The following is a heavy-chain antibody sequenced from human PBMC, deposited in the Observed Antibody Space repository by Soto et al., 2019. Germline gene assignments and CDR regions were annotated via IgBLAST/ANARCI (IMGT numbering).Heavy chain of an antibody. CDR2: IYYSGST. J-gene: IGHJ5*02. CDR1: GGSISSGDYY. Sequence: SETLSLTCTVSGGSISSGDYYWSWIRQPPGKGLEWIGYIYYSGSTNYNPSLKSRVTISVDTSKNQFSLKLSSVTAADTAVYYCARQTGTTVWFDPWGQGTLVTVSS. CDR3: ARQTGTTVWFDP. D-gene: IGHD1-7*01. V-gene: IGHV4-61*08.